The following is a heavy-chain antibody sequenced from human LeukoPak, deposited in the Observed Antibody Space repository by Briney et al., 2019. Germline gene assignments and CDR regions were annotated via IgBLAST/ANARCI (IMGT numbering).Heavy chain of an antibody. CDR1: GFSFSSDW. V-gene: IGHV3-74*01. Sequence: GGSLRLSCAASGFSFSSDWMHWVRQVPGERLVWVSRINSDGSSTAYADSVKGRFTISRDNAKNTLYLQMNSVRVEDTAVYYCGRALGSPLDYWGQGTLVTVSS. J-gene: IGHJ4*02. CDR2: INSDGSST. D-gene: IGHD1-26*01. CDR3: GRALGSPLDY.